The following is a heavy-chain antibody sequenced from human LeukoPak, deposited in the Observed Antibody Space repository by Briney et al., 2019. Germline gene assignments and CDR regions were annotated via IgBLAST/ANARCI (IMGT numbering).Heavy chain of an antibody. Sequence: ASVKVSCKASGYTFTSYGISWVRQAPGQGLEWMGWISAYNGNTDYAQKFQGRVTMTTDTSTSTAYMELRSLRSGDTAVYYCAGDHGVAVAGTWGYWGQGTQVTVSS. CDR1: GYTFTSYG. V-gene: IGHV1-18*01. CDR2: ISAYNGNT. CDR3: AGDHGVAVAGTWGY. D-gene: IGHD6-19*01. J-gene: IGHJ4*02.